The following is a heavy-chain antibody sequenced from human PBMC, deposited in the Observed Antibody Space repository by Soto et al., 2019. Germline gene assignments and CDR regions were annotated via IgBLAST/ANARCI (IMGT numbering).Heavy chain of an antibody. J-gene: IGHJ4*02. Sequence: QVQLQESGPGLVKPSETLSLTCTVSGGSISSYYWSWIRQPPGKGLEWIGYIYYSGSTNYNPSLKSRVTISVDTSNNQFSLKLSSVTAADTAVYYCARAWGGYGDYWGQGTLVTVSS. CDR2: IYYSGST. CDR1: GGSISSYY. CDR3: ARAWGGYGDY. V-gene: IGHV4-59*01. D-gene: IGHD5-12*01.